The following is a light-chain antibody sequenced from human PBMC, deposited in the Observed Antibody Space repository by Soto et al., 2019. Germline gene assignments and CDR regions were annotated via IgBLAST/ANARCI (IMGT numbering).Light chain of an antibody. CDR1: QTISSW. J-gene: IGKJ1*01. Sequence: DIQMTQSPSTLSGSVGDRVTITCRASQTISSWLAWYQQKPGKAPKLLIYKASTLKSGVPSRFSGSGSGTEFTLTIGSTQPDDFATYYCQHYNSYSEAFGQGTKVDIK. CDR2: KAS. V-gene: IGKV1-5*03. CDR3: QHYNSYSEA.